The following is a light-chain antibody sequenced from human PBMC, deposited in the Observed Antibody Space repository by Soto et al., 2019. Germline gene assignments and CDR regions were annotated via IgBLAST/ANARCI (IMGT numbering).Light chain of an antibody. CDR3: QQYDNWPWT. CDR1: QTISGT. V-gene: IGKV3-15*01. J-gene: IGKJ1*01. Sequence: EIVMTQSPATLSVSPGGRATLSCRASQTISGTLAWYQQKPGQAPRLLIHGASTRAPGFPARFSGSGSGTDFTLTISRLQSEDFAVYYFQQYDNWPWTFGQGNKVELK. CDR2: GAS.